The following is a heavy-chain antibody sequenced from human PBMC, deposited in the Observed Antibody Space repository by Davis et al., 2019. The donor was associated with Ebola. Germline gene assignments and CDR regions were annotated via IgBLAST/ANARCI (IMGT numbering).Heavy chain of an antibody. J-gene: IGHJ6*02. Sequence: GESPKTPCAAPGFPFSNLWNHLVRQAPGKGLVWVSRINTDESSTNYADPVQGRFTISRDNAKNTLYLQMNSLRAEDTAVYYCAKDQASYSIWGIGDVWGQGTTVTVSS. CDR2: INTDESST. V-gene: IGHV3-74*01. CDR1: GFPFSNLW. CDR3: AKDQASYSIWGIGDV. D-gene: IGHD6-13*01.